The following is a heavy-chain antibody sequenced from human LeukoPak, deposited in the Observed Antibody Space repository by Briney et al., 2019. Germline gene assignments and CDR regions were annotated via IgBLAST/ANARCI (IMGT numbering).Heavy chain of an antibody. CDR1: GLTFSSNR. CDR3: ARDGVPNWGFFDY. J-gene: IGHJ4*02. D-gene: IGHD7-27*01. V-gene: IGHV3-21*01. CDR2: ISSSSTYI. Sequence: GGPLKLSWPPSGLTFSSNRMNWVRQPPGRGRGWVSSISSSSTYIYYADSVKGRFTISRDNAKNSLYLQMNSLRAEDTAVYYCARDGVPNWGFFDYWGQGTLVTASS.